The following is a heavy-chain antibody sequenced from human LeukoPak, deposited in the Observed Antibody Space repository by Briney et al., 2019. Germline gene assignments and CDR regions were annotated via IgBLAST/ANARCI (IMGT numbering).Heavy chain of an antibody. Sequence: GGSLRLSCAASGFTFSSCEMNWVRQAPGKGLEWVSYISSSGSTIYYADSVKGRFTISRDNAKNSLYLQMNSLRAEDTAVYYCARDFVWERRYYYGMDVWGQGTTVTVSS. J-gene: IGHJ6*02. CDR3: ARDFVWERRYYYGMDV. V-gene: IGHV3-48*03. CDR2: ISSSGSTI. CDR1: GFTFSSCE. D-gene: IGHD1-26*01.